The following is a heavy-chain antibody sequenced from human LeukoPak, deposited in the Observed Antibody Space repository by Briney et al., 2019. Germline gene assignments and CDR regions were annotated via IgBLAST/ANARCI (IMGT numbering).Heavy chain of an antibody. D-gene: IGHD6-13*01. Sequence: PSETLSLTCTVSGASISSYYWSWIRQPPGEGLEWIGYIFHRGSTNYNPSLKSRVTISVDTSKNQFSLRLSSVTAADTAVYYCASGPYPAAGTDHQFDYWGQGILVTVFS. CDR2: IFHRGST. J-gene: IGHJ4*02. V-gene: IGHV4-59*01. CDR3: ASGPYPAAGTDHQFDY. CDR1: GASISSYY.